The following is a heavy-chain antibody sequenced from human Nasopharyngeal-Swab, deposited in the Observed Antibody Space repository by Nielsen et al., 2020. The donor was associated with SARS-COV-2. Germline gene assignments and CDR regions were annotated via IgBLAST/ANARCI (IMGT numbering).Heavy chain of an antibody. Sequence: HTLALTCAISGVSVPSNSAAWNWIRQSPSRGLEWLGRTYYRSKWYNDYAVSVKSRITINPDTSKNQFSLQLNSVTPEDTAVYCCARDLGKWEPQAGFDYWGQGTLVTVSS. CDR2: TYYRSKWYN. J-gene: IGHJ4*02. D-gene: IGHD1-26*01. V-gene: IGHV6-1*01. CDR3: ARDLGKWEPQAGFDY. CDR1: GVSVPSNSAA.